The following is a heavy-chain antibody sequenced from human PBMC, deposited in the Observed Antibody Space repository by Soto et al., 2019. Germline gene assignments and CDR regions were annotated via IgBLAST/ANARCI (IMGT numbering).Heavy chain of an antibody. CDR2: ISSDGSST. Sequence: EGQRVESGGGLVQPGGALRLSCAASGFTLSNYWMHWARQAPGKGLVWVSRISSDGSSTNYADSVKGRFTISRDNAKNTLHLQMNSLRAEDTAVYYCARVPYCSSSSCYSYFDSWGQGTLVTVSS. V-gene: IGHV3-74*01. D-gene: IGHD2-2*01. CDR1: GFTLSNYW. J-gene: IGHJ4*02. CDR3: ARVPYCSSSSCYSYFDS.